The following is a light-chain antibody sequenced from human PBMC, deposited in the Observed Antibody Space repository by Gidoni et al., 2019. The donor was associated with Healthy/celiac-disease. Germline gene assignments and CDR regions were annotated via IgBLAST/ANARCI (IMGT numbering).Light chain of an antibody. CDR3: AAWDDSLSGVV. J-gene: IGLJ2*01. CDR2: RNN. V-gene: IGLV1-47*01. Sequence: QSVLTQPPSASGTPGPGVTIACSGSSSNLGSNYVYWYQQLPGTAPKLLIYRNNQRPSGVPDRFSGSRSGTSASLAISGLRSEDEADYYCAAWDDSLSGVVFGGGTKLTVL. CDR1: SSNLGSNY.